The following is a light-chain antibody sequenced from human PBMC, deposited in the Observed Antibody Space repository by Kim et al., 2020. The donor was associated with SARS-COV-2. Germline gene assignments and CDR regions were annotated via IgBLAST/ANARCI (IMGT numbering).Light chain of an antibody. V-gene: IGKV3-15*01. CDR1: QSVSSN. J-gene: IGKJ2*01. CDR3: QQYNNWPF. CDR2: GAS. Sequence: EIVMTQSPATLSVSPWERATLSCRASQSVSSNLAWYQQKPGQAPRLLIYGASTRATGIPARFSGSGSGTEFTLTISSLQSEDFAVYYCQQYNNWPFFGQGTKLEI.